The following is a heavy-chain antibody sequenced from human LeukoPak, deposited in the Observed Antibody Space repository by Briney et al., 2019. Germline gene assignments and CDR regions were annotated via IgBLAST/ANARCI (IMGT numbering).Heavy chain of an antibody. CDR3: ASSYSSSWYFDY. V-gene: IGHV1-69*01. CDR2: IIPIFGTA. D-gene: IGHD6-13*01. CDR1: GGTFSSYA. Sequence: SVKVSCKASGGTFSSYAVSWVRQAPGQGLEWMGGIIPIFGTANYAQKFQGRVTITADESTSTAYMELSSLRSEDTAVYYCASSYSSSWYFDYWGQGTLVTVSS. J-gene: IGHJ4*02.